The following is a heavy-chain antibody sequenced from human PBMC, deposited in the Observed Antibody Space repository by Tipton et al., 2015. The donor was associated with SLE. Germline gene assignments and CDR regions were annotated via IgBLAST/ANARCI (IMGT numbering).Heavy chain of an antibody. Sequence: TLSLTCAVYGGSFSGYYWSWIRQPPGKGLEWIGRISASGSTNYNPSLTSRVTVSSDTSKNQLSLRLNSVTAADTAVYYCARDHYSIGSFDIWGQGTLVTVSS. CDR1: GGSFSGYY. CDR2: ISASGST. CDR3: ARDHYSIGSFDI. D-gene: IGHD6-19*01. V-gene: IGHV4-59*10. J-gene: IGHJ3*02.